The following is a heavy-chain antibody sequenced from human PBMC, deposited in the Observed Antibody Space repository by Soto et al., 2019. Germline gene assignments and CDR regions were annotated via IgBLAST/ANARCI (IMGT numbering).Heavy chain of an antibody. V-gene: IGHV1-3*01. CDR1: GYTFTSYA. Sequence: QVQLVQSGAEVKKPGASVKVSCKASGYTFTSYAMHWVRQAPGQRLEWMGWINAGNGNTKYSQKFQGRVTITRDTSASTAYMGLSSLRSEDTAVYYCARARDHYDILTGFRDYYYMDVWGKGTTVTVSS. CDR2: INAGNGNT. CDR3: ARARDHYDILTGFRDYYYMDV. J-gene: IGHJ6*03. D-gene: IGHD3-9*01.